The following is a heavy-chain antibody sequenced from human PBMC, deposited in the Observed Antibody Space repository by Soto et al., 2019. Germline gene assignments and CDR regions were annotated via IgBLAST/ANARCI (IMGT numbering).Heavy chain of an antibody. CDR1: GFTFSSYG. CDR2: ISYDGDGT. D-gene: IGHD2-21*02. J-gene: IGHJ5*02. Sequence: GGSLRLSCAASGFTFSSYGMHWVRQAPGKGLEWVAVISYDGDGTYHADSVKGRFTVSRDNSKGTLYLQMNSLRADDTAVYYCARGLTVTAWGWLDPWGQGTLVTVSS. V-gene: IGHV3-30*03. CDR3: ARGLTVTAWGWLDP.